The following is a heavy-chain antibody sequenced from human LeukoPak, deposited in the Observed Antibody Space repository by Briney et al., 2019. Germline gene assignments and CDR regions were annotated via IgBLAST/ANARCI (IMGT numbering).Heavy chain of an antibody. D-gene: IGHD3-22*01. Sequence: GGSLRLSCAASGFTFDDYAMFWVRQAPGKGLEWVSGISWNSKNIGYAASVKGRFTISRDNAKNSLYLQMNSLRAEDTAFYYCAKGNRDSSGFYYYYGMDVWGQGTTVTVSS. J-gene: IGHJ6*02. CDR3: AKGNRDSSGFYYYYGMDV. CDR2: ISWNSKNI. CDR1: GFTFDDYA. V-gene: IGHV3-9*01.